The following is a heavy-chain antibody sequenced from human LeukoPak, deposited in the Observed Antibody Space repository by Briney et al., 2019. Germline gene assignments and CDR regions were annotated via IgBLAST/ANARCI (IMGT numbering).Heavy chain of an antibody. D-gene: IGHD3-3*01. J-gene: IGHJ6*03. CDR3: AREEPSITIFGVVITLGYMDV. V-gene: IGHV4-59*12. Sequence: SETLSLTCTVSGGSISGYFWSWIRQPPGEGLQFIGYIYYTGTASYNPSLNSRVTMSVDTSKNQFSLKVSSVTAADTAVYYCAREEPSITIFGVVITLGYMDVWGKGTTVTVSS. CDR2: IYYTGTA. CDR1: GGSISGYF.